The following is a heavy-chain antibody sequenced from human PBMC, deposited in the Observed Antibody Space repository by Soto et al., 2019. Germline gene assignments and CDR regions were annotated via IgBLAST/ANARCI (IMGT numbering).Heavy chain of an antibody. CDR3: ARGWETVGATTPFAY. D-gene: IGHD1-26*01. CDR2: IIPMFGTA. J-gene: IGHJ4*02. Sequence: SVKVSCKASGGTLSSHAISWVRQAPGQGLEWMGGIIPMFGTANYVQKFQGRVTISADKSTGTAYMEVRSLRSEDTAVYYCARGWETVGATTPFAYWGQGTLVTVSS. CDR1: GGTLSSHA. V-gene: IGHV1-69*06.